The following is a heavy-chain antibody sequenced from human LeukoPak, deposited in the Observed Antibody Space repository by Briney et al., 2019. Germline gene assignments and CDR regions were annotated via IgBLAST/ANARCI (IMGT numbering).Heavy chain of an antibody. D-gene: IGHD3-22*01. V-gene: IGHV1-69*04. CDR3: ARGRAPSGYD. CDR2: IIPILGIA. J-gene: IGHJ4*02. CDR1: GYTFTSYG. Sequence: ASVKVSCKASGYTFTSYGLNWVRQAPGQGLEWMGRIIPILGIANYAQKFQGRVTITADKSTSTAYMELSSLRSEDTAVYYCARGRAPSGYDWGQGTLVTVSS.